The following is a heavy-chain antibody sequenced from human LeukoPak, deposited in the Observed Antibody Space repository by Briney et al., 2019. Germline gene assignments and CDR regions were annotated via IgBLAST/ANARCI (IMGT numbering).Heavy chain of an antibody. J-gene: IGHJ4*02. V-gene: IGHV4-59*01. D-gene: IGHD2-2*01. CDR2: IYYNGIT. Sequence: SETLSLTCTVSGGAISTYYWNWIRQPPGKGLEWIGYIYYNGITNYNPSLKSRVTISLDTSKTQFSLSLSSVAAADTAVYYCARMNRACSSTSCYQLFDYWGQGTLVTVSS. CDR1: GGAISTYY. CDR3: ARMNRACSSTSCYQLFDY.